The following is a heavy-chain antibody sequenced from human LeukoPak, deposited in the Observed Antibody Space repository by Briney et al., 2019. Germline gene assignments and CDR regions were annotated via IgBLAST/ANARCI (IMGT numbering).Heavy chain of an antibody. CDR1: GFTFDDYG. Sequence: GGSLRLSCAASGFTFDDYGMSWVRQAPGKGLEWVSYISSSSSYIHYADSVKGRFTISRDNAKKSLYLQMNSLRAEDTAVYYCARAPLHLAMYHYFDYWGQGTLVTVSS. D-gene: IGHD2-2*01. CDR3: ARAPLHLAMYHYFDY. V-gene: IGHV3-21*01. J-gene: IGHJ4*02. CDR2: ISSSSSYI.